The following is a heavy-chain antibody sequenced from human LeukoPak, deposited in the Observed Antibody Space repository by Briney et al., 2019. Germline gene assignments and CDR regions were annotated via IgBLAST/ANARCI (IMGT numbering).Heavy chain of an antibody. CDR3: ARDPRGPTGYDSSGRDTFDY. CDR2: ILYDGTMQ. V-gene: IGHV3-30*04. CDR1: DFTFSNYA. D-gene: IGHD3-22*01. Sequence: PGGSLRLSCAASDFTFSNYAMHWVRQAPGKGLEWVAVILYDGTMQYYADSLKGRFTISRDNSHNTLYLQMRSLRVEDTAVYFCARDPRGPTGYDSSGRDTFDYWGQGTLVTVSS. J-gene: IGHJ4*02.